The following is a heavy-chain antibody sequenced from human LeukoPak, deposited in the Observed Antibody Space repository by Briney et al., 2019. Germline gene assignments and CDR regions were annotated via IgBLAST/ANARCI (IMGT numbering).Heavy chain of an antibody. CDR1: GFTFSSHG. Sequence: GGSLRLSCAASGFTFSSHGMSWVRQAPGKGLEWVSTISGSGDNTYYEDSVKGRFTISRDNSKNTLYLQMNSLRAEDTAVYYCARVTYGSGTYGAFDYWGQGTLVTVSS. CDR2: ISGSGDNT. CDR3: ARVTYGSGTYGAFDY. D-gene: IGHD3-10*01. J-gene: IGHJ4*02. V-gene: IGHV3-23*01.